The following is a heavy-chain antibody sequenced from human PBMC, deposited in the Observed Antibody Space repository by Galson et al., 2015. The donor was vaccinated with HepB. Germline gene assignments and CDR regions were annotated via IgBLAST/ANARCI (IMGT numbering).Heavy chain of an antibody. D-gene: IGHD4-17*01. V-gene: IGHV3-30*18. J-gene: IGHJ5*02. CDR3: AKDLEGDYFVSLSNWFDP. CDR1: GFTFSSYG. Sequence: SLRLSCAASGFTFSSYGMHWVRQAPGKGLEWVAVISYDGSNKYYADSVKGRFTISRDNSKNTLYLQMNSLRAEDTAVYYCAKDLEGDYFVSLSNWFDPWGQGTLVTVSS. CDR2: ISYDGSNK.